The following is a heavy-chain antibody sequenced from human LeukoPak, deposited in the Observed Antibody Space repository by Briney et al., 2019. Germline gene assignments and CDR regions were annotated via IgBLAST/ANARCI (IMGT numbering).Heavy chain of an antibody. CDR2: IYTSGST. D-gene: IGHD4-17*01. CDR3: ARAYGDNEPFDY. J-gene: IGHJ4*02. CDR1: GGSISSGSYY. Sequence: SQSLSLTCTVSGGSISSGSYYWRWLRQPAGKGLEWIGRIYTSGSTNYNPSLKSRVTISVDTSKNQFSLKLSSVTAADTAVYYCARAYGDNEPFDYWGQGTLVTVSS. V-gene: IGHV4-61*02.